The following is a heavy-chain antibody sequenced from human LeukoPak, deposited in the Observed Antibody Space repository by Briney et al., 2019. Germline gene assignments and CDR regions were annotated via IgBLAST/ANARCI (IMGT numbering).Heavy chain of an antibody. J-gene: IGHJ5*02. CDR3: ARSGITRYWFDP. V-gene: IGHV1-2*02. CDR2: INPNSGGT. Sequence: ASVKVSCKASGYTFTGYYMHWVRQAPGQGLEWMGWINPNSGGTNYAQKFQGRATMTRDTSISTAYMELSRLRSDDTAVYYCARSGITRYWFDPWGQGTLVTVSS. D-gene: IGHD1-20*01. CDR1: GYTFTGYY.